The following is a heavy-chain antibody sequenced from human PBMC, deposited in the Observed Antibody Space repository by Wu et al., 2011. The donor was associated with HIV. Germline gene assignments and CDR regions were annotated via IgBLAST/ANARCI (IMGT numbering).Heavy chain of an antibody. CDR3: AREGRLKYSITHYYYGMDV. V-gene: IGHV1-18*01. J-gene: IGHJ6*02. CDR2: ISPYNGKT. Sequence: HVQLVQSGAEVKKPGSSVKVSCKASGDTFSSFAISWVRQAPGQGLEWMGWISPYNGKTKSTQKFQGRVTLTTDTSTSTAYMELRSLRSDDTAVYYCAREGRLKYSITHYYYGMDVWGQGTTVTVSS. CDR1: GDTFSSFA. D-gene: IGHD6-13*01.